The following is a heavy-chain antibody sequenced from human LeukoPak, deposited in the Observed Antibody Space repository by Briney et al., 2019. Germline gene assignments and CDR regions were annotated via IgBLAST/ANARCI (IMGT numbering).Heavy chain of an antibody. J-gene: IGHJ4*02. Sequence: ETLSLTCTVSGYSISSGYYWGWIRQPPGKGLEWVSAISISGDDTYYAESVKGRFTISRDNSKNTLYLRMNSLRAEDTAVYFCANPEWGTYLVGFDYWGQGTLVTVSS. D-gene: IGHD1-26*01. CDR2: ISISGDDT. CDR1: GYSISSGYY. V-gene: IGHV3-23*01. CDR3: ANPEWGTYLVGFDY.